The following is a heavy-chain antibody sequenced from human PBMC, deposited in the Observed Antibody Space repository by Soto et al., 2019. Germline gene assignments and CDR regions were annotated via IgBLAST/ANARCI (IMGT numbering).Heavy chain of an antibody. CDR3: AGDLITGTTGLDY. V-gene: IGHV1-8*01. CDR1: ASSFPSDD. CDR2: VNPNSGNT. Sequence: AVKVDFKASASSFPSDDSNWVRKTTEQGLEWMGWVNPNSGNTGYAQKFQGRVTMTRNTSISTDYMELSSLRSEDTAVYYSAGDLITGTTGLDYWGQGTMVTV. J-gene: IGHJ4*02. D-gene: IGHD1-7*01.